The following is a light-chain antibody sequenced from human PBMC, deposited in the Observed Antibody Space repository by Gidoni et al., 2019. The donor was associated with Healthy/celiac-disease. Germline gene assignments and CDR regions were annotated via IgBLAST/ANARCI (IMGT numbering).Light chain of an antibody. V-gene: IGKV1-39*01. CDR1: QRLSSY. CDR3: QQSYSTPLT. J-gene: IGKJ4*01. Sequence: DIQMTQTPSSLSASLGDRVTITCRASQRLSSYLNWYQQKPGNAPKLLIYAASSLQSGVASRVSGSGSGTDFTLTISSLQPEDFATYYCQQSYSTPLTFGGGTKVEIK. CDR2: AAS.